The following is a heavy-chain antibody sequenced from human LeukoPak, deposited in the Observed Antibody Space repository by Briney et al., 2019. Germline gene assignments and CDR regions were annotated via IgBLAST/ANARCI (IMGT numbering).Heavy chain of an antibody. CDR2: INPNSGGT. CDR3: ARDRLPYYYDSSGYLLDY. J-gene: IGHJ4*02. Sequence: ASVKVSCKASGYTFTGYYMHWVRQAPGQGLEWMGRINPNSGGTNYAQKFQGRVTMTRDTSISTAYMELSRLRSDDTAVYYRARDRLPYYYDSSGYLLDYWGQGTLVTVSS. CDR1: GYTFTGYY. D-gene: IGHD3-22*01. V-gene: IGHV1-2*06.